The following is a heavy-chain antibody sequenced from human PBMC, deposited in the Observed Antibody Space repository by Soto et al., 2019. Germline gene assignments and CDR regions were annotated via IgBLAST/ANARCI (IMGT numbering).Heavy chain of an antibody. V-gene: IGHV4-39*01. D-gene: IGHD3-9*01. Sequence: PSETLSLTCTVSGGSISSSSYYWGWIRQPPGKGLEWIGSIYYSGSTYYNPSLKSRVTISVDTSKNQFSLKLSSVTAADTAVYYCASQSDFDILTGHLAYYYYMDVWGKGTTVTVSS. CDR2: IYYSGST. CDR1: GGSISSSSYY. J-gene: IGHJ6*03. CDR3: ASQSDFDILTGHLAYYYYMDV.